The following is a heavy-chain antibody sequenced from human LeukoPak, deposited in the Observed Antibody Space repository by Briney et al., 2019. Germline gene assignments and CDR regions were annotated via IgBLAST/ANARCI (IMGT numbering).Heavy chain of an antibody. CDR2: IYTSGST. CDR1: GGSISSYY. CDR3: ARHDCSGGSCYSPDWFDP. D-gene: IGHD2-15*01. J-gene: IGHJ5*02. V-gene: IGHV4-4*07. Sequence: SSETLSLTCTVSGGSISSYYWSWIRQPAGKGLEWIGRIYTSGSTNYNPSLKSRVTMSVDTSKNQFSLKLSSVTAADTAVYYCARHDCSGGSCYSPDWFDPWGQGTLVTVSS.